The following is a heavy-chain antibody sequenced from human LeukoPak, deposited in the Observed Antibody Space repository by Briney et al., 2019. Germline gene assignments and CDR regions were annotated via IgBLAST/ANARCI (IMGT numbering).Heavy chain of an antibody. J-gene: IGHJ6*03. V-gene: IGHV1-69*13. Sequence: SVKISCKASGGTFSSYAISWVRQAPGQGLEWMGGIIPIFGTANYAQKFQGRVTITADESTSTAYTELSSLRSEDTAVYYCARSFGGGVGYYYYMDVWGKGTTVTVSS. D-gene: IGHD2-21*01. CDR2: IIPIFGTA. CDR1: GGTFSSYA. CDR3: ARSFGGGVGYYYYMDV.